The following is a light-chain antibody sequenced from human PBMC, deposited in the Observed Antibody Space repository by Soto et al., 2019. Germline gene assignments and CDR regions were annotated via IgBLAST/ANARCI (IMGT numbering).Light chain of an antibody. J-gene: IGKJ5*01. CDR1: QSVGNNY. V-gene: IGKV3-20*01. CDR2: DAS. CDR3: QQCASPPIT. Sequence: PGERATLSCRASQSVGNNYLAWYQQKPGQAPRRLIHDASVTATGIPDRFSGSGSGTDFTLTISRLEPEDFAVYYCQQCASPPITFGQGTRLDIK.